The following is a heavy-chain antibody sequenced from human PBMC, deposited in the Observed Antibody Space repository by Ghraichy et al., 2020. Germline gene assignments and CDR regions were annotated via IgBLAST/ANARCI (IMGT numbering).Heavy chain of an antibody. CDR2: IKQDGSEK. Sequence: LSLTCAASGFTFSSYWMSWVRQAPGKGLEWVANIKQDGSEKYYVDSVKGRFTISRDNAKNSLYLQMNSLRAEDTAVYYCARVVEGRITIFGVVIIHPTYYYYYGMDVWGQGTTVTVSS. D-gene: IGHD3-3*01. V-gene: IGHV3-7*01. J-gene: IGHJ6*02. CDR1: GFTFSSYW. CDR3: ARVVEGRITIFGVVIIHPTYYYYYGMDV.